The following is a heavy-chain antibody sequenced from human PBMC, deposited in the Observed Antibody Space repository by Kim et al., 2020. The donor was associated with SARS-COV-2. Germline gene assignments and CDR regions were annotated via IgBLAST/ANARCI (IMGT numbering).Heavy chain of an antibody. J-gene: IGHJ4*02. CDR1: GGSFSGYY. CDR2: INHSGST. Sequence: SETLSLTCAVYGGSFSGYYWSWIRQPPGKGLEWIGEINHSGSTNYNPSLKSRVTISVDTSKNQFSLKLSSVTAADTAVYYCARGRLLLLCFGELSRFDYWGQGTLVTVSS. V-gene: IGHV4-34*01. D-gene: IGHD3-10*01. CDR3: ARGRLLLLCFGELSRFDY.